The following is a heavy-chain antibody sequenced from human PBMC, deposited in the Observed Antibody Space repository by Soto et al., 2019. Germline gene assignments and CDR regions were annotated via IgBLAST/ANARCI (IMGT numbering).Heavy chain of an antibody. CDR1: GGSIRSGDYY. D-gene: IGHD3-10*01. Sequence: PSETLSLTCTVSGGSIRSGDYYWSWIRQPPGKGLEWIGYIYYSGSTYYNPSLKSRVTISVDTSKNQFSLKLSSVTAADTAVYYCARDRRLITMVRGVSLWFDPWGQGTLVTVSS. V-gene: IGHV4-30-4*01. CDR2: IYYSGST. J-gene: IGHJ5*02. CDR3: ARDRRLITMVRGVSLWFDP.